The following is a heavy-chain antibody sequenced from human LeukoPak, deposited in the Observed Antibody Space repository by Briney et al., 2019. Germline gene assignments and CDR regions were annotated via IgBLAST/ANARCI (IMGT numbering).Heavy chain of an antibody. CDR2: IYYSGST. Sequence: PSETLSLTCTVSGGSISSSSYYWGWIRQPPGKGLEWIGSIYYSGSTYYNPSLKSRVTISVDTSKNQFSLKLSSVTAADTAVYYCARARYSGSYRPRLTKIFDIWGQGTMVTVSS. CDR3: ARARYSGSYRPRLTKIFDI. J-gene: IGHJ3*02. D-gene: IGHD1-26*01. V-gene: IGHV4-39*07. CDR1: GGSISSSSYY.